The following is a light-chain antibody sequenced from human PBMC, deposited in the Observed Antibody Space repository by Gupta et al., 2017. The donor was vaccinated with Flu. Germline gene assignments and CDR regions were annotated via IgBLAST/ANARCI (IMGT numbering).Light chain of an antibody. CDR3: QQRMNWRPLT. CDR2: DTF. CDR1: QSVGTY. J-gene: IGKJ4*01. Sequence: EIVLTQSLATLSLSPGETATLSCRASQSVGTYLAWYQQRPGQAPRLLIYDTFKRATGTPARFSGSGSGADFTLTISSLEPEDSAIYYCQQRMNWRPLTFGGGTKVELK. V-gene: IGKV3-11*01.